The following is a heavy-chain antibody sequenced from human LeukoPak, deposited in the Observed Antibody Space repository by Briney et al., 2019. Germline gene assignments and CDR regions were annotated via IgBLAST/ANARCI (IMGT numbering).Heavy chain of an antibody. CDR3: ARDGRRGYCSGGSCYPPSYFDY. Sequence: SETLSLTCTVSGGSISSYYWSWIRQPPGKGLEWIGYIYYGGSTNYNPSLKSRVTISVDTSKNQFSLRLSSVTAADTAVYYCARDGRRGYCSGGSCYPPSYFDYWGQGTLVTVSS. J-gene: IGHJ4*02. D-gene: IGHD2-15*01. CDR1: GGSISSYY. V-gene: IGHV4-59*01. CDR2: IYYGGST.